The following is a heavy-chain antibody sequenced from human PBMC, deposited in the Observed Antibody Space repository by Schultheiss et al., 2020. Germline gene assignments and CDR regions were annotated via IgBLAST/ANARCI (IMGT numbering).Heavy chain of an antibody. CDR1: GFSLSTSGMC. Sequence: SGPTLVKPTQTLTLTCTFSGFSLSTSGMCVSWIRQPPGKALEWLALIYWDDDKRYSPSLKSRLTITKDTSKNQVVLTMTNMDPVDTATYYCTRSNSSGPLDYWGQGTLVTGSS. CDR2: IYWDDDK. V-gene: IGHV2-5*08. CDR3: TRSNSSGPLDY. J-gene: IGHJ4*02. D-gene: IGHD3-22*01.